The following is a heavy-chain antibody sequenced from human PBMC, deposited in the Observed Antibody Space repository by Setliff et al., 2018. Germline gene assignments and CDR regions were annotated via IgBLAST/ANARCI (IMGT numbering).Heavy chain of an antibody. V-gene: IGHV1-18*04. CDR2: ISAYNGNT. CDR3: ARLVRYCTRTACQKVAGVES. Sequence: GASVKVSCKASGCTFTNSIMNWVRQAPGQGLEWMGWISAYNGNTYHAQKFQDRLSMTTDTSTSTAYMELRSLRADDTAVYYCARLVRYCTRTACQKVAGVESWGQGTLVTVPQ. J-gene: IGHJ5*01. D-gene: IGHD1-26*01. CDR1: GCTFTNSI.